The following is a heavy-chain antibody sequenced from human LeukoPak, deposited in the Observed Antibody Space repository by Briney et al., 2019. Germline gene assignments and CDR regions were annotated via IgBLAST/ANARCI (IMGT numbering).Heavy chain of an antibody. V-gene: IGHV1-2*02. CDR2: INPNSGGT. D-gene: IGHD5-18*01. CDR1: GYTFTGYY. CDR3: ARDAAGNPRIYSYGYYYYYMDV. J-gene: IGHJ6*03. Sequence: ASVKVSCTASGYTFTGYYMHWVRQAPGQGLEWMGWINPNSGGTNYAQKFQGRVTMTRDTSISTAYMELSRLRSDDTAVYYCARDAAGNPRIYSYGYYYYYMDVWGKGTTVTVSS.